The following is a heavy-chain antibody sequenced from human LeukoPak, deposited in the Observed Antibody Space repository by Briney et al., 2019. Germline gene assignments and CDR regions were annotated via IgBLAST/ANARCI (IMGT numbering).Heavy chain of an antibody. J-gene: IGHJ4*02. CDR3: AGGYDILTGYDY. CDR1: GYSISSGYS. Sequence: SDTLSLTCAVSGYSISSGYSWGWIRPPPGNGLERIGSIYYSGSTYYNPSLKSRVTISMDTSKNQLSLKLSSVTAADTAVYYCAGGYDILTGYDYWGQGTLVTVSS. V-gene: IGHV4-38-2*01. CDR2: IYYSGST. D-gene: IGHD3-9*01.